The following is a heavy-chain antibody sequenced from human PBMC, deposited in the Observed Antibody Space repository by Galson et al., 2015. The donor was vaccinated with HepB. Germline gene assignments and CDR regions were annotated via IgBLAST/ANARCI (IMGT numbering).Heavy chain of an antibody. J-gene: IGHJ4*02. CDR1: GYTFTSYY. D-gene: IGHD6-13*01. V-gene: IGHV1-46*04. CDR3: ARDRSSAAGPFDY. Sequence: SVKVSCKASGYTFTSYYMHWVRQAPGQGLEWMGIINPSGGSTSYAQKLQGRVTMTRDTSTSTVYMELSSLRSEDTAVYYCARDRSSAAGPFDYWGQGTLVTVSS. CDR2: INPSGGST.